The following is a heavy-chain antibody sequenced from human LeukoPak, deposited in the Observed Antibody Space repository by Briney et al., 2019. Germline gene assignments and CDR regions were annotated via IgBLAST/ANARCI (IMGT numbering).Heavy chain of an antibody. D-gene: IGHD1-26*01. CDR1: GYTFTSYY. V-gene: IGHV1-46*01. CDR2: INPSGGST. Sequence: ASVKVSCKASGYTFTSYYMHWVRQAPGQGLEWMGIINPSGGSTSYAQKFQGRVTMTRDTSTSTVYMELSSLRSEDTAVYYCARDYRIVGARRSFEDAFDIWGQGTMVTVSS. J-gene: IGHJ3*02. CDR3: ARDYRIVGARRSFEDAFDI.